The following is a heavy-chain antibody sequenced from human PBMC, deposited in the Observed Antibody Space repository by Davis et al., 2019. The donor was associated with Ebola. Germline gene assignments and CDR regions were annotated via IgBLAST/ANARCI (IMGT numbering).Heavy chain of an antibody. Sequence: KVSCKGSGYSFTSYWIGWVRQMPGKGLEWMGIIYPGDSDTRYSPSFQGQVTISADKSISTAYLQWSSLKASDTAMYYCARQAPPPYCSSTSCYKVRYYYYGMDVWGQGTTVTVSS. CDR2: IYPGDSDT. CDR1: GYSFTSYW. D-gene: IGHD2-2*02. CDR3: ARQAPPPYCSSTSCYKVRYYYYGMDV. J-gene: IGHJ6*02. V-gene: IGHV5-51*01.